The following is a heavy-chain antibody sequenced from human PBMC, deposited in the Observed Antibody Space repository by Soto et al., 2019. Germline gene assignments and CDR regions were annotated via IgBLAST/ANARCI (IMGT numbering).Heavy chain of an antibody. J-gene: IGHJ6*02. CDR3: AKDPRTGTTAGYYYGMDV. Sequence: GGSLRLSCAASGFTFSSYAMSWVRQAPGKGLEWVSAISGSGGSTYYADSVKGRFTISRDNSKNTLYLQMNSLRAEDTAVYYCAKDPRTGTTAGYYYGMDVWGQGTTVTVSS. CDR2: ISGSGGST. V-gene: IGHV3-23*01. D-gene: IGHD1-7*01. CDR1: GFTFSSYA.